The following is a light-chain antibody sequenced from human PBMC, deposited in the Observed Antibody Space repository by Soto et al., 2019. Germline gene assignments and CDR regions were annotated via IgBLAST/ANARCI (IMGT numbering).Light chain of an antibody. CDR3: QQYGSSRWT. Sequence: EIVLTQSPGTLSLSPGDRATITCRASQSVSSSYLAWYQQKPGQAPRLLIYGASSWETGVPYRFSGSGSGTDFTLTISRLEPEDFAVYYCQQYGSSRWTFGQGTKVEIK. CDR1: QSVSSSY. V-gene: IGKV3-20*01. J-gene: IGKJ1*01. CDR2: GAS.